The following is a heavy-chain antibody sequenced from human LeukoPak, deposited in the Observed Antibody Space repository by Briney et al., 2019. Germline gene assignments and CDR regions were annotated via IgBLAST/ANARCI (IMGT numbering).Heavy chain of an antibody. V-gene: IGHV3-66*01. CDR1: GFTFSDYY. J-gene: IGHJ6*02. D-gene: IGHD2-2*01. CDR2: IYSGGST. Sequence: GGSLRLSCAASGFTFSDYYMSWIRQAPGKGLEWVSVIYSGGSTYYADSVKGRFTISRDNSKNTLYLQMNSLRAEDTAVYYCARDSSGMDVWGQGTTVTVSS. CDR3: ARDSSGMDV.